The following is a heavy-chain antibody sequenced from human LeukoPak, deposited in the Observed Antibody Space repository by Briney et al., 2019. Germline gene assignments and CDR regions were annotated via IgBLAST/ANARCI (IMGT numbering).Heavy chain of an antibody. V-gene: IGHV1-2*02. J-gene: IGHJ4*02. CDR1: GYTFTSYY. CDR2: INPNSGGT. D-gene: IGHD6-19*01. Sequence: ASVKVSCKASGYTFTSYYIHWVRQAPGQGLEWMGWINPNSGGTNYAQKFQGRVTMTRDTSISTAYMELSRLRSDDTAVYYCARAYSSGSNNYWGQGTLVTVSS. CDR3: ARAYSSGSNNY.